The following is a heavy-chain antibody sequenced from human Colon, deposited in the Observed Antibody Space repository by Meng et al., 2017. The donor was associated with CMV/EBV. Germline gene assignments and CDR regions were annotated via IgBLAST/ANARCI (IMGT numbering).Heavy chain of an antibody. J-gene: IGHJ4*03. CDR1: GFTFSDFW. CDR2: IKADGSET. Sequence: GESLKISCAASGFTFSDFWMSWVRQLPGKGLEWVANIKADGSETYYADSVKGRFIISRDNAKNSLYLQMNSLRVEDTAVYFRVRGHYDGAWGHGTLVTVSS. V-gene: IGHV3-7*04. D-gene: IGHD3-16*01. CDR3: VRGHYDGA.